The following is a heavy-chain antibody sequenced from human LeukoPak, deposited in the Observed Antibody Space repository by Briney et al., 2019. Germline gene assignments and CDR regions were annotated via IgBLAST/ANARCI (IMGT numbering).Heavy chain of an antibody. D-gene: IGHD5-18*01. V-gene: IGHV4-30-2*01. J-gene: IGHJ4*02. Sequence: PSETLSLTCTVSGGSISSGGYYWSWIRQPPGKGLEWIGYIYHSGSTYYNPSLKSRVTISVDRSKNQFSLKLSSVTAADTAAYYCARGRDTWIQLWPMTTWGQGTLVTVSS. CDR1: GGSISSGGYY. CDR3: ARGRDTWIQLWPMTT. CDR2: IYHSGST.